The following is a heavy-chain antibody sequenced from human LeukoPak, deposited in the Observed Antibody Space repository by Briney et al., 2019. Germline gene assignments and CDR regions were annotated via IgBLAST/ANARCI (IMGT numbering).Heavy chain of an antibody. V-gene: IGHV1-8*01. CDR2: VNPKSGYT. Sequence: ASVKVSCKASGYTFTNYDINWVRQATGQGLEWMGWVNPKSGYTGYAQKFQGRVTISRDTSISTAYMELSSLRSEDTAVYYCARVDGSADYWAQGTLVTVSS. CDR1: GYTFTNYD. D-gene: IGHD1-26*01. CDR3: ARVDGSADY. J-gene: IGHJ4*02.